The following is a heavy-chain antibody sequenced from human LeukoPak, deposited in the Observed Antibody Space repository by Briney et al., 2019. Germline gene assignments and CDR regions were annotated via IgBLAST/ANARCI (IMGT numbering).Heavy chain of an antibody. CDR1: GFTFSSYA. CDR2: ISGSGSTT. CDR3: ARDKSGTRNYGGNSYYFDY. J-gene: IGHJ4*02. D-gene: IGHD4-23*01. V-gene: IGHV3-23*01. Sequence: PGGSLRLSCAASGFTFSSYAMSWVRQAAGKGLEWVSGISGSGSTTYYADSVRGRFTISRDNSKNTLYLQMNSLRAEDTAVYYCARDKSGTRNYGGNSYYFDYWGQGTLVTVSS.